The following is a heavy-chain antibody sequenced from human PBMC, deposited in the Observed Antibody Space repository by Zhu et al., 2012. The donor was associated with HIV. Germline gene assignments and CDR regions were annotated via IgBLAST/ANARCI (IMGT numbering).Heavy chain of an antibody. V-gene: IGHV4-39*07. CDR2: IYYSGST. D-gene: IGHD3-10*01. CDR3: ASRPXAMVRGVIGWYFDL. J-gene: IGHJ2*01. CDR1: GGSISSSSYY. Sequence: QVQLQESGPGLVKPSETLSLTCTVSGGSISSSSYYWGWIRQPPGKGLEWIGSIYYSGSTYYNPSLKSRVTISVVTSKNQFSLKLSSVTAADTAVYYCASRPXAMVRGVIGWYFDLWGRGTLVTVSS.